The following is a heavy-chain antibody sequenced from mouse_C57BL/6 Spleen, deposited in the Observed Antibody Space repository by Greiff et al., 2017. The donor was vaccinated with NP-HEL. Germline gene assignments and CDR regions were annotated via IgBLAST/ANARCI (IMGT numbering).Heavy chain of an antibody. D-gene: IGHD2-3*01. CDR2: IHPNSGST. Sequence: VQLQQPGAELVKPGASVKLSCKASGYTFTSYWMHWVKQRPGQGLEWIGMIHPNSGSTNYNEKFKSKATLTVDKSSSTAYMQLSSLTSEDSAVYYCARFEDDGYYLWYFDVWGTGTTVTVSS. CDR1: GYTFTSYW. V-gene: IGHV1-64*01. J-gene: IGHJ1*03. CDR3: ARFEDDGYYLWYFDV.